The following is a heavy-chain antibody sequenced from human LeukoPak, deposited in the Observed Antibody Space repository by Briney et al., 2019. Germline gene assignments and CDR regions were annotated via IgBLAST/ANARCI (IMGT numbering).Heavy chain of an antibody. CDR1: GFTFSSYW. V-gene: IGHV3-7*03. D-gene: IGHD5-12*01. CDR2: IKQDGSEK. Sequence: GGSLRLSCAASGFTFSSYWMSWVRQAPGKGLEWVANIKQDGSEKYYVDSVKGRFTISRDNAKNSLYLQMSSLRAEDTAVYYCAKLSGGPIVATTYFDYWGQGTLVTVSS. CDR3: AKLSGGPIVATTYFDY. J-gene: IGHJ4*02.